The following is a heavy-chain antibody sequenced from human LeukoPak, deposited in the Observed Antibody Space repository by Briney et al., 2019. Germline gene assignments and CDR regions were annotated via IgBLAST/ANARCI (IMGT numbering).Heavy chain of an antibody. J-gene: IGHJ4*02. CDR3: ARGLSGYSSSLGY. Sequence: GGSLRLSCAAYGFTFSSYSMNWVRQAPGKGLEWVSRINSDGTSTTYADSVKGRFTISRDNAKNTLYLQMNSLRAEDTAIYYCARGLSGYSSSLGYWGQGTLVTVSS. D-gene: IGHD6-6*01. CDR1: GFTFSSYS. V-gene: IGHV3-74*01. CDR2: INSDGTST.